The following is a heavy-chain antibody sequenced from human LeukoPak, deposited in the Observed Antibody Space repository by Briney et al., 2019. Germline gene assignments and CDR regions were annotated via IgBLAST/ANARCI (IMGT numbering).Heavy chain of an antibody. J-gene: IGHJ4*02. CDR3: AKLPVYDSGSLIDY. CDR1: GDSVSSNSAA. D-gene: IGHD3-10*01. CDR2: TYYRSKWYD. Sequence: SQTLSLTCAISGDSVSSNSAAWNWIRQSPSRGLEWLGRTYYRSKWYDDYAVSVKSRITINPDTSKNQFSLQLNSVTPEDTAVYYCAKLPVYDSGSLIDYWGQGTLVTVSS. V-gene: IGHV6-1*01.